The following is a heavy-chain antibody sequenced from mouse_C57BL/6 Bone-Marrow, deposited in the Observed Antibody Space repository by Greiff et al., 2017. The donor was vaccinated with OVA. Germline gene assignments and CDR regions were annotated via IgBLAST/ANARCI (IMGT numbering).Heavy chain of an antibody. J-gene: IGHJ4*01. V-gene: IGHV14-4*01. Sequence: EVQLQQSGAELVRPGASVKLSCTASGFNIKDDYMHWVKQRPEQGLEWIGWIDPENGDTEYASKFQGKATITADTSSNTAYLQLSSLTSEDTAVYYCTTSVGTFAMDYWGQGTSVTVSS. D-gene: IGHD3-3*01. CDR3: TTSVGTFAMDY. CDR1: GFNIKDDY. CDR2: IDPENGDT.